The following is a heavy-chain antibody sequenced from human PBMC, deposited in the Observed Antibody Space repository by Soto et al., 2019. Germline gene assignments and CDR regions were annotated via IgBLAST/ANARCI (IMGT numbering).Heavy chain of an antibody. CDR2: IYDTWTT. CDR1: GGSMSENDYY. D-gene: IGHD3-10*02. Sequence: QVQLQEAGPGLVRPSQTLSLTCTVAGGSMSENDYYWSWLRQSPGQDLQWIGYIYDTWTTSYSPSLKSRVTMSADTSRSQFSLKLTSVTGADTALYFCARGIVRGGFDIWGQGTLVTVSS. CDR3: ARGIVRGGFDI. J-gene: IGHJ3*02. V-gene: IGHV4-30-4*01.